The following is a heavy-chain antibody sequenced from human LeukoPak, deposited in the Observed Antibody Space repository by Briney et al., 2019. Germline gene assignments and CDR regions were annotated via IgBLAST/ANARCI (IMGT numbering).Heavy chain of an antibody. CDR3: ARGSTFDP. CDR1: GFTFSSFW. V-gene: IGHV3-7*01. CDR2: IKQGGSDK. J-gene: IGHJ5*02. Sequence: PGGSLRLSCAASGFTFSSFWMSWGRQAPGKGLEWVANIKQGGSDKNYVDSVKGRFTISRDNAKNSLYLQMNSLRADDTAVYFCARGSTFDPWGQGTLVTVSS.